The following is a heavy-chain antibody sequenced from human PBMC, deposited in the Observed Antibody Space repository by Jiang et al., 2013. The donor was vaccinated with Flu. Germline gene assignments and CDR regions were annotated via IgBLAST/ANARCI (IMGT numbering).Heavy chain of an antibody. Sequence: QTLSLTCVISGDSISNNVVAWNWIRQSPSRGLEWLGKTRYISRWLTEYSVSMQGRITINPDTSRNQLSLQLDSATPDDTAIYYCVRDYNWAFDSWGQGTLVTVSS. CDR2: TRYISRWLT. V-gene: IGHV6-1*01. CDR1: GDSISNNVVA. CDR3: VRDYNWAFDS. J-gene: IGHJ4*02. D-gene: IGHD1-1*01.